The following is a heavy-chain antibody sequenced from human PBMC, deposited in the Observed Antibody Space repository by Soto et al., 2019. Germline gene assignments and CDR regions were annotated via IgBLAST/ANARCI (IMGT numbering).Heavy chain of an antibody. D-gene: IGHD2-2*01. CDR2: INTYDGNT. CDR3: ARVQCISTSCYAYYYYYGMDV. V-gene: IGHV1-18*01. J-gene: IGHJ6*02. Sequence: GASVKVSCKASGYTFTSYGITWVRQAPGQGLEWMGWINTYDGNTNHAQRVQGRVTLTTDTSTSTAYMELRSLRSDDTAVYYCARVQCISTSCYAYYYYYGMDVWGQGTTVTVSS. CDR1: GYTFTSYG.